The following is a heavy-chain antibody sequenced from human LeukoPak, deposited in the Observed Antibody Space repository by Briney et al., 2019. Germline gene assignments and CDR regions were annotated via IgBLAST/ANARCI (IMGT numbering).Heavy chain of an antibody. CDR3: AGDSPGDYDPGGPDY. Sequence: GASVKVSCKASGYTFTSNYMHWVRQAPGQGLEWMGIINPSGGSTSYAQKFQGRVTMTRDTSTNTVYMELSSLRSEDTAVYYCAGDSPGDYDPGGPDYWGQGTLVTVSS. CDR1: GYTFTSNY. V-gene: IGHV1-46*01. D-gene: IGHD3-3*01. J-gene: IGHJ4*02. CDR2: INPSGGST.